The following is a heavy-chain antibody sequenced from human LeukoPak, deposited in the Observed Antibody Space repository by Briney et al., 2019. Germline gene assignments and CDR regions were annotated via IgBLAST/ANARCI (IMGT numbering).Heavy chain of an antibody. Sequence: PGGSLRLSCAASGFTFSTYWMTWVRQAPGKGLEWVANIKQDGSEKYYVDSVKGRFTVSRDNAKNSLYLQMNSLRAEDRAGYYCARDPPVTARDGGQGTLVTVSS. CDR1: GFTFSTYW. CDR3: ARDPPVTARD. V-gene: IGHV3-7*01. D-gene: IGHD2-21*02. CDR2: IKQDGSEK. J-gene: IGHJ4*02.